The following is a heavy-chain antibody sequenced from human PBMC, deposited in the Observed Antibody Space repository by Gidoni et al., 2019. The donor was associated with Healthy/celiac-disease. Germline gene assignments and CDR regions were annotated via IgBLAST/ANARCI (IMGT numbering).Heavy chain of an antibody. J-gene: IGHJ5*02. CDR1: GFALSNARMG. Sequence: QVTLNESGPVLVKPTETLTLTCTVSGFALSNARMGVSWIRQPPGKALEWLAHIFSNDEKSYSTSLKSRLTISKDTSKSQVVLTMTNMDPVDTATYYCARMHLGSYYGNWFDPWGQGTLVTVSS. D-gene: IGHD3-10*01. CDR2: IFSNDEK. V-gene: IGHV2-26*01. CDR3: ARMHLGSYYGNWFDP.